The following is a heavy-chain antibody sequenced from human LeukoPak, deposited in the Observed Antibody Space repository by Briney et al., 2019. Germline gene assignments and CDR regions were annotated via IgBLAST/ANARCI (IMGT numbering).Heavy chain of an antibody. CDR2: IYYSGST. CDR1: GGSISSSSYY. Sequence: SETLSLTCTVSGGSISSSSYYWGWIRQPPGKGLEWIGSIYYSGSTYYNPSLKSRVTISVDTSKNQFSLKLSSVAAADTAVYYCAVTIAAPTLYFDYWGQGTLVTVSS. D-gene: IGHD6-6*01. J-gene: IGHJ4*02. V-gene: IGHV4-39*01. CDR3: AVTIAAPTLYFDY.